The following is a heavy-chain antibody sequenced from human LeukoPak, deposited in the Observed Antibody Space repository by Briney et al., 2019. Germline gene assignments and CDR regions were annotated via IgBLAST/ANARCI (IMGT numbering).Heavy chain of an antibody. Sequence: GGSLRLSCAASGFTFSSYAMSWVRQAPGKGLEWVSAISGSGGSTYYADSVKGRFTISRDNARNSLFLQMDSLRGEETAVYYCARGIGGLFDYWGQGAQVTVSS. D-gene: IGHD2-15*01. J-gene: IGHJ4*02. CDR2: ISGSGGST. CDR1: GFTFSSYA. CDR3: ARGIGGLFDY. V-gene: IGHV3-23*01.